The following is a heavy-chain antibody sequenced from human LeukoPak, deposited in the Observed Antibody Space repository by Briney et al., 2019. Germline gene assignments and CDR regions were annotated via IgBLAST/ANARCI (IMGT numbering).Heavy chain of an antibody. Sequence: ASVTVSCTASGYTLTDYYMHWVRQAPGQGLEWMGRINPNSGGTNYAQKFQGRVTMPRDTSISTVCMELSRLRSDDTAVYYCARVGYYESSGYYEYWGQGTLVTVSS. J-gene: IGHJ4*02. D-gene: IGHD3-22*01. CDR2: INPNSGGT. CDR1: GYTLTDYY. V-gene: IGHV1-2*06. CDR3: ARVGYYESSGYYEY.